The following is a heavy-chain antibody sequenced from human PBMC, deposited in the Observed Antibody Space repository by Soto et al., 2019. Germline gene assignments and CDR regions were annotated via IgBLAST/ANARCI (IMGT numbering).Heavy chain of an antibody. V-gene: IGHV4-34*01. D-gene: IGHD5-18*01. J-gene: IGHJ5*02. CDR2: INHSGST. CDR1: GGSFSGYY. CDR3: ARGEDTAMVLGWFDP. Sequence: PSETLSLTCAVYGGSFSGYYWSWIRQPPGKGLEWIGEINHSGSTNYNPSLKSRVTISVDTSKNQFSLKLSSVTAADTAVYYCARGEDTAMVLGWFDPWGQGTLVTVSS.